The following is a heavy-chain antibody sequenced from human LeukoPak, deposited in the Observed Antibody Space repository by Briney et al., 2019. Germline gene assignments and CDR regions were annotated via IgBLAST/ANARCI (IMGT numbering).Heavy chain of an antibody. CDR3: AKDVPPWEPADYFDY. CDR1: GFTFSSYA. D-gene: IGHD1-26*01. Sequence: GGSLRLSCAASGFTFSSYAMSWVRQAPGKGLEWVSAISGSGDSTYYADSVKGRVTISRDNSKSTLYLQMNSLRDEDTAVYYCAKDVPPWEPADYFDYWGQGTLVAVSS. V-gene: IGHV3-23*01. CDR2: ISGSGDST. J-gene: IGHJ4*02.